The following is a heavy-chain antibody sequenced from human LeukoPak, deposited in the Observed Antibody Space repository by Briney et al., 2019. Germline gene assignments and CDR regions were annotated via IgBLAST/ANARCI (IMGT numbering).Heavy chain of an antibody. CDR1: GFTFSSYS. D-gene: IGHD5-18*01. Sequence: PGGSLRLSCAASGFTFSSYSMNWVRQAPGKGLEWVSSISSSSSYIYYADSVKGRFTISRDNAKNSLYLQMNSLRAEDTAVYYCARDNAQLWPWGRFDYWGQGTLVTVSS. CDR3: ARDNAQLWPWGRFDY. J-gene: IGHJ4*02. V-gene: IGHV3-21*01. CDR2: ISSSSSYI.